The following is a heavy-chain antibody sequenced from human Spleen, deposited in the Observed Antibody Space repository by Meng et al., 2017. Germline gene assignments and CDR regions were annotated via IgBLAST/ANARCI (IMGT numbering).Heavy chain of an antibody. CDR2: IPHRGSS. D-gene: IGHD3-10*01. CDR1: GESITNHNW. CDR3: LRGSGGSV. V-gene: IGHV4-4*02. J-gene: IGHJ1*01. Sequence: QVQLQESGPGLVKPSGTLSLTCAVSGESITNHNWWAWVRQPPGKGLEWIGEIPHRGSSAYNPSLKSRVSMSIDKSRNQFSLKLTSVTAADTAVYYWLRGSGGSVWGQGTLVTVSS.